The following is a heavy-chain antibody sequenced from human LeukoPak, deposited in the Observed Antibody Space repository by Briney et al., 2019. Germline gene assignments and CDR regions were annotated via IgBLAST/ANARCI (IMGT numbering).Heavy chain of an antibody. D-gene: IGHD1-26*01. CDR2: INSDGGST. V-gene: IGHV3-74*01. CDR1: GFTFSNYW. CDR3: ARGGTSGSLIY. J-gene: IGHJ4*02. Sequence: PGGSLRLSCAASGFTFSNYWMHWVRQDPLKGLVWVSRINSDGGSTGYADSVKGRFTISRDNTKNTLYLQMNSLGAEDTALYYCARGGTSGSLIYWGQGTLVTVSS.